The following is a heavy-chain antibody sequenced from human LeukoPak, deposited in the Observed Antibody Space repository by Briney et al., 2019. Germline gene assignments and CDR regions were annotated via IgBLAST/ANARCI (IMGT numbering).Heavy chain of an antibody. CDR3: ARDSGGGTGWYFDL. J-gene: IGHJ2*01. Sequence: GGSLRLSCAASGFTFSIYAMHWVRQAPGKGLEWVAVISYDGRNTFYTDSVKDRFTISRDNSKNTLYLQMNSLGPEDTAVYYCARDSGGGTGWYFDLWGRGTLVTASS. V-gene: IGHV3-30-3*01. CDR2: ISYDGRNT. CDR1: GFTFSIYA. D-gene: IGHD3-10*01.